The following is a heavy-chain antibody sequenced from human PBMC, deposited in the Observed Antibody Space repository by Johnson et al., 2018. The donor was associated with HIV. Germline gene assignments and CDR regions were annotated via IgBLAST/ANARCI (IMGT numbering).Heavy chain of an antibody. Sequence: QVHLVESGGGVVQPGRSLRLSCAASGFTISSYGMHWVRQAPGKGLEWVSVIYSGGSTYYADSVKGRFTISRDDSKNTLYVQMNSLKTEDTAVYYCTTDSRYSDSSGYYYWLGRGAFDIWGQGTMVTVSS. CDR3: TTDSRYSDSSGYYYWLGRGAFDI. CDR1: GFTISSYG. D-gene: IGHD3-22*01. V-gene: IGHV3-NL1*01. J-gene: IGHJ3*02. CDR2: IYSGGST.